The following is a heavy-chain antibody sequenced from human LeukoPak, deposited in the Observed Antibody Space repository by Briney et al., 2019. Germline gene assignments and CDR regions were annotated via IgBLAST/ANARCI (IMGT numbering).Heavy chain of an antibody. J-gene: IGHJ4*02. CDR2: ISSSSSYT. CDR1: GFTFSDYY. Sequence: AGGSLRLSCAASGFTFSDYYMSWIRQAPGKGLEWVSYISSSSSYTNYADSVKGRFTISRDNAKNTLYLQMNSLRADDTAVYYCVPEEKYSSGWYYFDYWGQGTLVTVSS. D-gene: IGHD6-19*01. V-gene: IGHV3-11*06. CDR3: VPEEKYSSGWYYFDY.